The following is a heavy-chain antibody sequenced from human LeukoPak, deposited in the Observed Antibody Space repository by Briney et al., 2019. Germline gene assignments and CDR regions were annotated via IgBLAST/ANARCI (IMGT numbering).Heavy chain of an antibody. D-gene: IGHD2/OR15-2a*01. V-gene: IGHV3-23*01. CDR3: AKDRDGGSTTTAKGFDY. CDR2: ISTSGGRT. Sequence: PGGSLRLSCAASGFIFSNYGMSWVRQAPGKGLEWVSGISTSGGRTYYADSVKGRFTMSRDNSKNTLYLQMNSLRAEDTAIYYCAKDRDGGSTTTAKGFDYWAQGTLVTASS. CDR1: GFIFSNYG. J-gene: IGHJ4*02.